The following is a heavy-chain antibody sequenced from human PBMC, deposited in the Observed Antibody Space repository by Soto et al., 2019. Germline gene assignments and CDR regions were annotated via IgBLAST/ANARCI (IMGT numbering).Heavy chain of an antibody. J-gene: IGHJ5*02. Sequence: EVQLVESGGGLVQPGGSLRLSCAASGFTFSSYWMNWVRQAQGKGLEWVANIKQDGSVKYYLDSVKGRFTISRDNAQTSVYLQRNSLIDDDTAVYSCAGGSGWVSESWGQGTLVTVSS. CDR1: GFTFSSYW. D-gene: IGHD6-19*01. V-gene: IGHV3-7*05. CDR2: IKQDGSVK. CDR3: AGGSGWVSES.